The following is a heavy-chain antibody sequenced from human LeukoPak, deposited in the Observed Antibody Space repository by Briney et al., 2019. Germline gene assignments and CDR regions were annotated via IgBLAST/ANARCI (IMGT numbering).Heavy chain of an antibody. J-gene: IGHJ3*02. Sequence: SETLSLTCTVSGGSISSYYWSWIRQPPGKGLEWIGYIYYSGSTNYNPSPKSRVTISVDTSKNQFSLKLSSVTAADTAVYYCARNDYGDFTAFDIWGQGTMVTVSS. V-gene: IGHV4-59*01. CDR3: ARNDYGDFTAFDI. CDR2: IYYSGST. D-gene: IGHD4-17*01. CDR1: GGSISSYY.